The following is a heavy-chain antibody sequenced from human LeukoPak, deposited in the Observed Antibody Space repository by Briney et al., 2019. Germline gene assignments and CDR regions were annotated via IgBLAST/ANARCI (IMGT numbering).Heavy chain of an antibody. J-gene: IGHJ4*02. CDR3: AKHGSGRYFGY. CDR1: GFTFSTFSNYG. V-gene: IGHV3-23*01. CDR2: ISDSGGKT. Sequence: GGSLRLSCAASGFTFSTFSNYGMSWVRQAPGKGLEWVSAISDSGGKTYYADSMKDRFTISRDNSKNTLYLQMNSLRAEDTAVYYCAKHGSGRYFGYWGQGTLVTVSS. D-gene: IGHD6-19*01.